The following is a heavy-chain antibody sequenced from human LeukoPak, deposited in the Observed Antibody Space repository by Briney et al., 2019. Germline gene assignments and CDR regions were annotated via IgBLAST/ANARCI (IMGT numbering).Heavy chain of an antibody. CDR1: GGSVSTYY. D-gene: IGHD5-18*01. CDR2: IYYSGST. CDR3: ARPIRPGYSYGYDY. J-gene: IGHJ4*02. V-gene: IGHV4-59*08. Sequence: SETLSLTCTVSGGSVSTYYWNWIRQPPGKGLEWIGYIYYSGSTNYNPSLKSRLTISVDTSNNQFSLKLSSVTAEDTAVYYCARPIRPGYSYGYDYWGQGTVVTVSS.